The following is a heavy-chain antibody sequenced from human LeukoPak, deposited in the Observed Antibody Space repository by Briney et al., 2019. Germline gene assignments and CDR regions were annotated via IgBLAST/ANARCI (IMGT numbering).Heavy chain of an antibody. J-gene: IGHJ5*02. CDR3: AREMSTMMESSNWFDP. Sequence: SETLSLTCTVSGGSISSYYWSWIRQPPGKGLEWIGYIYYSGSTNYNPSLKSRVTISVDTSKNQFSLKLSSVTAADTAVYYCAREMSTMMESSNWFDPWGQGTLVTVSS. CDR1: GGSISSYY. V-gene: IGHV4-59*01. D-gene: IGHD3-22*01. CDR2: IYYSGST.